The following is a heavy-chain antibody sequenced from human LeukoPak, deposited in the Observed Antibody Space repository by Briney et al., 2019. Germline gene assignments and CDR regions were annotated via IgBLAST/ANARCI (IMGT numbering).Heavy chain of an antibody. CDR2: ISSSGSTI. D-gene: IGHD3-22*01. J-gene: IGHJ4*02. V-gene: IGHV3-11*04. CDR1: GFTFSDYY. CDR3: ARSDSSGYYYPFDY. Sequence: GGSLRLSCAASGFTFSDYYMSWIRQAPRKGLEWVSYISSSGSTIYYAHSVKGRFTISRDNAKNSLYLQMNSLRAEDTAVYYCARSDSSGYYYPFDYWGQGTLVTVSS.